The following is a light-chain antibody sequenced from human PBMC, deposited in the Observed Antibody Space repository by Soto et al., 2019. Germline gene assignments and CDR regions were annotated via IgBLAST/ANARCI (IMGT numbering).Light chain of an antibody. V-gene: IGKV3-20*01. J-gene: IGKJ4*01. Sequence: EIVLTQSPGTLSLSPGERATLSCRASQSVSSSYLAWYQQKTGQAPRLLIYGASSRATGIPDRFSGSGSGTDLTLTISRLEPEDFVVDYCQQYGSSPALTFGGGTKVEIK. CDR1: QSVSSSY. CDR3: QQYGSSPALT. CDR2: GAS.